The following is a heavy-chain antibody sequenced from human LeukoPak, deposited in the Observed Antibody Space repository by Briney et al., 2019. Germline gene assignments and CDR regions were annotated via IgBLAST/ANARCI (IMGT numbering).Heavy chain of an antibody. Sequence: GGSLRLSCAASGFTFDDYAMHWVRQAPGKGLEWVSTIINSGGYTYYADSVKGRFTISRDNSMNTLYLQMNSLRAEDTAVYYCAKVVTGSYNLDAFDIWGQGTMVTVSS. CDR1: GFTFDDYA. CDR2: IINSGGYT. CDR3: AKVVTGSYNLDAFDI. J-gene: IGHJ3*02. D-gene: IGHD1-20*01. V-gene: IGHV3-23*01.